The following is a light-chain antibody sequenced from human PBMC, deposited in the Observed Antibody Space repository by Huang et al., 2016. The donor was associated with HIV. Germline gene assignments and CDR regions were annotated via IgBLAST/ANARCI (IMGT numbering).Light chain of an antibody. CDR1: QIVSDN. CDR3: QQSNNWLT. Sequence: EIVMTQSPATLSVSPGESATLSCRASQIVSDNLAWYQQKPGQSPRLLIYGASTRATGIPARFSGSGFGTEFTLTISSLQSEDSAVYYCQQSNNWLTFGGGTTVEIK. CDR2: GAS. V-gene: IGKV3-15*01. J-gene: IGKJ4*01.